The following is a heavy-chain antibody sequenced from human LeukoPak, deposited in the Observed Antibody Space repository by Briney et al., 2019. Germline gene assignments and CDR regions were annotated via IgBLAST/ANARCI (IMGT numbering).Heavy chain of an antibody. CDR3: AGMTTVTTPFDY. J-gene: IGHJ4*02. CDR2: ISYDGSNK. D-gene: IGHD4-17*01. Sequence: PGRSLRLSCAASGFTFSNYAMHWVRQAPGKGLEWVAIISYDGSNKYYADSVKGRFTISRDNSKNTLYLQMNSLRAEDTAVYYCAGMTTVTTPFDYWGQGTLVTVSS. CDR1: GFTFSNYA. V-gene: IGHV3-30*04.